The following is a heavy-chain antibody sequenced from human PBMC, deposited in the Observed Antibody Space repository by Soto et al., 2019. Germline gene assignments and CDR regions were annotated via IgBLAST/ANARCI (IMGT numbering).Heavy chain of an antibody. D-gene: IGHD3-9*01. CDR3: AGQWAAGYGAFDP. CDR2: IHDRGST. CDR1: GGSISNNRW. V-gene: IGHV4-4*02. Sequence: QVKLQESGPGLEKPSGTLSLTCAVSGGSISNNRWWTWVRQAPGKGLEWIGEIHDRGSTNYNLSRKSRATVSIDRSKNQFSLEMRVVTAADTAVYYCAGQWAAGYGAFDPWGQGTLVTVSS. J-gene: IGHJ5*02.